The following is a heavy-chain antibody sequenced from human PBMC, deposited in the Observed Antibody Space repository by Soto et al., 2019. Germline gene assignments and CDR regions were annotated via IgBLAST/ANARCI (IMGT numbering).Heavy chain of an antibody. D-gene: IGHD4-17*01. J-gene: IGHJ3*02. CDR2: ISAHNGNT. V-gene: IGHV1-18*01. Sequence: ASVKVSCKASGYTFTSYGISWVRQAPGQGLEWMGWISAHNGNTNYAQKLQGRVTMTTDTSTSTAYMELRSLRSDDTAVYYCAVPYGDNGLDAFDIWGQGTMVTVSS. CDR3: AVPYGDNGLDAFDI. CDR1: GYTFTSYG.